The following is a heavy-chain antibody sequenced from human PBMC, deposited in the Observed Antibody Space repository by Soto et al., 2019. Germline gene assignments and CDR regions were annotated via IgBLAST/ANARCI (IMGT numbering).Heavy chain of an antibody. CDR3: ATMIRGLIHWLDP. CDR1: GYTFXGYY. CDR2: INPNSGGT. D-gene: IGHD3-16*01. V-gene: IGHV1-2*02. Sequence: VSVKVSRKASGYTFXGYYMYGVRKATGQGLEWMGWINPNSGGTNYARTFQGRVTMTWNSSTSTAYMELSSLTSEDTAVYYCATMIRGLIHWLDPWGQGTLVTVSS. J-gene: IGHJ5*02.